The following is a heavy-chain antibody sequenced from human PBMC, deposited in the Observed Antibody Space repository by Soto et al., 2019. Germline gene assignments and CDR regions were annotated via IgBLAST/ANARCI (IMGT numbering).Heavy chain of an antibody. CDR3: ALSGRYYDSSGYYYYYYALDV. J-gene: IGHJ6*02. CDR2: SRDKPQGYST. D-gene: IGHD3-22*01. CDR1: GFTLSDHY. Sequence: PGGSLRLSCAGSGFTLSDHYIDWVRQAPGKGLEWVGRSRDKPQGYSTAYAASVKGRFTTSRDESKNSAYLQMNSLKTEDTAVYYCALSGRYYDSSGYYYYYYALDVWGQGTTVT. V-gene: IGHV3-72*01.